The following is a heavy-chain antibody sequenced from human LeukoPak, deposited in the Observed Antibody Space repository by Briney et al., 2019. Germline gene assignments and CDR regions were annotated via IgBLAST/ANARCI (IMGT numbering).Heavy chain of an antibody. V-gene: IGHV3-53*01. CDR3: ARGVGPLAANTLAY. D-gene: IGHD3-16*01. CDR2: LYSDGNT. J-gene: IGHJ4*02. CDR1: GFTVITND. Sequence: GGSLRLSCAASGFTVITNDMTWVRQAPGKGLEWVSVLYSDGNTKYADSVQGRFTISRDNSKNTLYLEMNSLSPDDTAVYYCARGVGPLAANTLAYWGQGTLVTVSS.